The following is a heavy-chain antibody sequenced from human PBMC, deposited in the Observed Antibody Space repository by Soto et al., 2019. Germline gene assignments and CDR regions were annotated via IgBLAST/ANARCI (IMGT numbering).Heavy chain of an antibody. J-gene: IGHJ1*01. D-gene: IGHD6-19*01. V-gene: IGHV4-34*01. Sequence: QVQLQQWGAGLLKPSETLSLTCAVYGGSFSGYYWSWIRQPPGKGLEWIGEINHSGSTNYNPSLTSRFTISVATSKNHFSLKLSSVTAADTAVYYCARGGRIAVARYFQHWGQGSLVTVSS. CDR1: GGSFSGYY. CDR3: ARGGRIAVARYFQH. CDR2: INHSGST.